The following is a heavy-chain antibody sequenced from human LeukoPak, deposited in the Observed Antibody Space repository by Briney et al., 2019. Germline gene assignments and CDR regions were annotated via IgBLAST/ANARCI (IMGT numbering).Heavy chain of an antibody. Sequence: ASVKVSCKASGYTFTNHHMHWVRQAPGQGLEWMGRIYPSSGGTNYAQKFQGRITLTTDTSINTAYMELSRLRFDDTAVYYCARDLPFEDWGQGTLVTVSS. CDR3: ARDLPFED. CDR1: GYTFTNHH. J-gene: IGHJ4*02. D-gene: IGHD2/OR15-2a*01. V-gene: IGHV1-2*06. CDR2: IYPSSGGT.